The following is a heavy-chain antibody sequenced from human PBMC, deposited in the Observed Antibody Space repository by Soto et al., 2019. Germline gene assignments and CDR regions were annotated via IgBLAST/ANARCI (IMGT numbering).Heavy chain of an antibody. CDR1: GGSISSSSYY. CDR2: IYYSGST. CDR3: ARHPGFEYSSSFVDY. Sequence: SETLSFTCTVSGGSISSSSYYWGWIRQPPGKGLEWIGSIYYSGSTYYNPSLKSRVNISVDTSKNQFSLKLSSVTAADTPVYYCARHPGFEYSSSFVDYWGQGTLVTVYS. V-gene: IGHV4-39*01. J-gene: IGHJ4*02. D-gene: IGHD6-6*01.